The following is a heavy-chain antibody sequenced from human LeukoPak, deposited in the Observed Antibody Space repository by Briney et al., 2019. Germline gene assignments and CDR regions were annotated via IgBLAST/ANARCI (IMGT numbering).Heavy chain of an antibody. Sequence: ASVKVSCKTSGYTFTSYYMHWVRQAPGQGLEWMGWVNPTSGGTNYAQKFQGRVTMTRDTSISTAYMALSRLRSDDTAVYYCARVYYYYDSSGILTLYFDYWGQGTLVTVSS. CDR3: ARVYYYYDSSGILTLYFDY. CDR1: GYTFTSYY. D-gene: IGHD3-22*01. V-gene: IGHV1-2*02. CDR2: VNPTSGGT. J-gene: IGHJ4*02.